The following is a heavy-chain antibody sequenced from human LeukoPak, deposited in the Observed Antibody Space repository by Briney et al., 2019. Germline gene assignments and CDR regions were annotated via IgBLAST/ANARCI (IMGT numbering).Heavy chain of an antibody. V-gene: IGHV4-4*07. Sequence: SETLSLTCTVSGGSISSYYWSWIRQPAGKGLEWIGRIYTSGSTNYNPSLKSRVTMSVDTSKNQFSLKLSSVTAADTAVYYSARDRGLMVYATPFDYWGQGTLVTVSS. CDR1: GGSISSYY. D-gene: IGHD2-8*01. J-gene: IGHJ4*02. CDR3: ARDRGLMVYATPFDY. CDR2: IYTSGST.